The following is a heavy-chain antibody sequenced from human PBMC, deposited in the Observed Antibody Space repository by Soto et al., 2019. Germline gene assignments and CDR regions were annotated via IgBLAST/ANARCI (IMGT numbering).Heavy chain of an antibody. Sequence: QVQLVQSGAEVKKPGSSVKVSCKASGGTFSSYAISWVRQAPGQGLEWMGGIIPIFGTANYAQKFQGRVTITADESTSTAYMELSSLRSEDTGVYYCARLRSDTAIQYYFDYWGQGTLVTVSS. CDR3: ARLRSDTAIQYYFDY. CDR1: GGTFSSYA. J-gene: IGHJ4*02. V-gene: IGHV1-69*01. CDR2: IIPIFGTA. D-gene: IGHD5-18*01.